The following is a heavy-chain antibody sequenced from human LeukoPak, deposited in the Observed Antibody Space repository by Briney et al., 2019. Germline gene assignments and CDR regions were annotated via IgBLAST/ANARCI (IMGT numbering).Heavy chain of an antibody. CDR3: AKEDGYNDFDY. J-gene: IGHJ4*02. Sequence: PGGSLRLSCAASGFTFDDYAMHWVRQAPGKGLEWVSGISWNSGSIGYADSVKGRFTISRDNAKNSLYLQMNSLRAEDTALYYCAKEDGYNDFDYWGQGTLVTVSS. CDR1: GFTFDDYA. V-gene: IGHV3-9*01. D-gene: IGHD5-24*01. CDR2: ISWNSGSI.